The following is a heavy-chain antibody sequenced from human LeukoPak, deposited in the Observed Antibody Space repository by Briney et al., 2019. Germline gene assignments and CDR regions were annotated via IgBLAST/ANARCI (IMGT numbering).Heavy chain of an antibody. Sequence: ASVKVSCKASGYTFTRYGISWVRQAPGPGLEWMGWISAYNENTNYAQKLQGRATMVTDTSTSAAYMELRSLRSDDTAVYYCARGSPAMVYYGMDVWGQGTTVTVSS. V-gene: IGHV1-18*01. CDR1: GYTFTRYG. D-gene: IGHD5-18*01. J-gene: IGHJ6*02. CDR3: ARGSPAMVYYGMDV. CDR2: ISAYNENT.